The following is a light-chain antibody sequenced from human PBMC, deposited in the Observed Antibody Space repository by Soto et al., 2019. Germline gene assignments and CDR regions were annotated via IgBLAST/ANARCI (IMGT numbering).Light chain of an antibody. V-gene: IGKV3-15*01. CDR3: QQYNNWPPLT. Sequence: EIVMTQSPATLSVSPGERATLSCRASQSVSSNLAWYQQKPGQAPRRLIYCSSTRATCIPARFSVSGSGTEFTLTISSLQSEDFDVYSCQQYNNWPPLTFGGGTKVEIK. CDR1: QSVSSN. J-gene: IGKJ4*01. CDR2: CSS.